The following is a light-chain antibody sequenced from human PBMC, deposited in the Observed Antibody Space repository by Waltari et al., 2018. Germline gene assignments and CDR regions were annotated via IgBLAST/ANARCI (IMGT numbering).Light chain of an antibody. CDR1: TSNIGSNY. CDR3: ATWDESLNGV. Sequence: QSVLTQPPSVSAAPGQKVTISCSGSTSNIGSNYVSWYQHLPGTVPKLLIYENNERPPGIPDRVSGSKSGTSATLDIAGLQTGDEGEYYCATWDESLNGVFGPGTKVTVL. CDR2: ENN. V-gene: IGLV1-51*02. J-gene: IGLJ1*01.